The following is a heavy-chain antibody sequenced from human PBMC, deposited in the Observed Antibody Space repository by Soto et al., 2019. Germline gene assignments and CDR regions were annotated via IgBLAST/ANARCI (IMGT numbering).Heavy chain of an antibody. CDR1: GFTFSSYG. Sequence: QVQLEESGGGVVQPGRSLRLSCAASGFTFSSYGMHWVRQAPGKGLEWVAVIWYDGSNKYYADSVKGRFTISRDNSKNTLYLQMNSLRAEDTAVYYCARVGMVRGVIIGDYYYYMDVWGKGTTVTVSS. J-gene: IGHJ6*03. CDR3: ARVGMVRGVIIGDYYYYMDV. CDR2: IWYDGSNK. V-gene: IGHV3-33*01. D-gene: IGHD3-10*01.